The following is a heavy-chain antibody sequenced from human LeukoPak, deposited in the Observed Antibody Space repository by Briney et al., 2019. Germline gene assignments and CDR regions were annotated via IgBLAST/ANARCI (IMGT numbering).Heavy chain of an antibody. Sequence: ASVKVSCKASGYTFTSYYIHWVRQAPGQGLEWTGIMNPSDGSTSYAQKFRGRVTMTRDTSTTTVYMEMSNLSSEDTAMYYCAKSRTTGSASSDYWGQGTLVTVSS. V-gene: IGHV1-46*01. J-gene: IGHJ4*02. D-gene: IGHD2-8*02. CDR2: MNPSDGST. CDR3: AKSRTTGSASSDY. CDR1: GYTFTSYY.